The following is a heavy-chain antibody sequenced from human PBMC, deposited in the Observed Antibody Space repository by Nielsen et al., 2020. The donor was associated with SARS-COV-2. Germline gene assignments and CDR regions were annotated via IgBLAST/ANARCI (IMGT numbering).Heavy chain of an antibody. J-gene: IGHJ5*02. CDR1: GFTFSSYW. Sequence: GESLKISCAASGFTFSSYWMNWVRQAPGKGLEWVANIKQDGSEKYYGDSVKGRFTISRDNAKNSLYLQMNSLRAEDTAVYYCVRDPSESWGEVTIFGVVKGKGWFDPWGQGTLVTVSS. CDR2: IKQDGSEK. CDR3: VRDPSESWGEVTIFGVVKGKGWFDP. D-gene: IGHD3-3*01. V-gene: IGHV3-7*01.